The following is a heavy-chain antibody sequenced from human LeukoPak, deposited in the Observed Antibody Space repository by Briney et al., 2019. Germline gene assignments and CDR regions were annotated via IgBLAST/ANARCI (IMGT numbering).Heavy chain of an antibody. CDR1: GGTFSSYA. V-gene: IGHV1-69*01. J-gene: IGHJ4*02. Sequence: AASVKVSCKASGGTFSSYAISWVRQAPGQGLEWMGGIIPIFGTANYAQKFQGRVTITADESTSTAYMELSSLRSEDTAVYYCARGGQQLVYVFDYRGQGTLVTVSS. CDR2: IIPIFGTA. D-gene: IGHD6-13*01. CDR3: ARGGQQLVYVFDY.